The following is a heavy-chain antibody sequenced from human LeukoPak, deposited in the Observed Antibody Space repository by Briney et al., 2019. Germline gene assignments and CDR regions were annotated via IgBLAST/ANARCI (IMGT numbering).Heavy chain of an antibody. CDR3: ARSNYGGKRWFDP. J-gene: IGHJ5*02. D-gene: IGHD4-23*01. Sequence: ASVKVSCKASGYTFTSYDINWVRQATGQGLEWMGWMNPNSGNTGYAQKFQGRVTITRNTSISTAYMELSSLTSEDTAVYFCARSNYGGKRWFDPWGQGTLVTVSS. V-gene: IGHV1-8*01. CDR1: GYTFTSYD. CDR2: MNPNSGNT.